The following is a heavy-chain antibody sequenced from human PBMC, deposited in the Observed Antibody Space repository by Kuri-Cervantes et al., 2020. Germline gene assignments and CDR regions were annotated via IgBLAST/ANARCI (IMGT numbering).Heavy chain of an antibody. D-gene: IGHD1-26*01. J-gene: IGHJ3*02. Sequence: GESLKISCKASGYSFTTYWIGWVRQMPGKGLEWMGIIYPGDSDTRYGPSFQGQVTISADKSISTAFLQWSSLKASDTAMYYCARWGTSESSESLVGNTFFDAFDIWGPGTMVTVSS. CDR1: GYSFTTYW. CDR2: IYPGDSDT. V-gene: IGHV5-51*01. CDR3: ARWGTSESSESLVGNTFFDAFDI.